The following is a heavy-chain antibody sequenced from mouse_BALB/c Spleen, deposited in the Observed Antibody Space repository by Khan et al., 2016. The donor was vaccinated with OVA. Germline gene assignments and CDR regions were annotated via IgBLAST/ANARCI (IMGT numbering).Heavy chain of an antibody. V-gene: IGHV2-6*02. Sequence: QVQLKESGPGLVAPSQSLSITCTVSGFSLTSYGVHWVRQPPGKGLEWLVVIWSDGSTNYNSVLKSRLSIGKDNSKSQVFLKMNSLQTDDTAIYYCARWFDGYSSLYAMDYWGQGTSVTVSS. J-gene: IGHJ4*01. CDR3: ARWFDGYSSLYAMDY. D-gene: IGHD2-3*01. CDR2: IWSDGST. CDR1: GFSLTSYG.